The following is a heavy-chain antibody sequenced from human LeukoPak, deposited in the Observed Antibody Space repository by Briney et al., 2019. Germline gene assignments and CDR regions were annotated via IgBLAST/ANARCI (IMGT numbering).Heavy chain of an antibody. J-gene: IGHJ6*03. D-gene: IGHD6-6*01. CDR2: IYYSGST. Sequence: PSETLSLTCTVSGGSISSSSYYWGWIRQPPGKGLEWIGSIYYSGSTYYNPSLKSRVTISVDTSKNQFSLKLSSVTAADTAVYYCARAPEYSSSSGFYYYYYMDVWGKGTTVTVSS. CDR3: ARAPEYSSSSGFYYYYYMDV. CDR1: GGSISSSSYY. V-gene: IGHV4-39*07.